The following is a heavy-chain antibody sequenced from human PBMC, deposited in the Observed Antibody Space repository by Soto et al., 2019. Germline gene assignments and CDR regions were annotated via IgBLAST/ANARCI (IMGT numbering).Heavy chain of an antibody. V-gene: IGHV3-7*01. D-gene: IGHD3-9*01. CDR1: GFTFSSYW. J-gene: IGHJ4*02. CDR2: IKQDGSEK. Sequence: GGSLRLSCAASGFTFSSYWMSWVRQAPGKGLEWVANIKQDGSEKYYVDSVKGRFTISRDNAKNSLYLQMNSLRAEDTAVYYCARDPTALDYDILTGYSPDQDYWGQGTLVTVSS. CDR3: ARDPTALDYDILTGYSPDQDY.